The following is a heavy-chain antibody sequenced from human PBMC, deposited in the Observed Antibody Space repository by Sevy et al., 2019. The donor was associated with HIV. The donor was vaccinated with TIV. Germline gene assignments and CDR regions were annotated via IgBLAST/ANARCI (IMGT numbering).Heavy chain of an antibody. CDR1: GFTFGDYA. V-gene: IGHV3-49*03. CDR3: TRAPGYCSSTSCYPLQYYFDY. Sequence: GGSLRLSCTASGFTFGDYAMSWFRQAPGKGLEWVGFIRSKAYGGTTEYAASVKGRFTISRDDSKSIAYLQMNSLKTEETAVYYCTRAPGYCSSTSCYPLQYYFDYWGQGTLVTVSS. CDR2: IRSKAYGGTT. J-gene: IGHJ4*02. D-gene: IGHD2-2*01.